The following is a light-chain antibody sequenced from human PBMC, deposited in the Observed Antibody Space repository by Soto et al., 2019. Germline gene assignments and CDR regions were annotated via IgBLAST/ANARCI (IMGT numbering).Light chain of an antibody. CDR2: AAS. CDR3: QQSYSTPYT. V-gene: IGKV1-39*01. CDR1: QSISYY. J-gene: IGKJ2*01. Sequence: DIQMTQSPSSLSASVGDRVTITCRASQSISYYLNWYQQKPGKAPKFLIYAASSLQSGVPSRFSGSGSGTDFTLTISSLQPEDFATYYCQQSYSTPYTFAQGTKLEIK.